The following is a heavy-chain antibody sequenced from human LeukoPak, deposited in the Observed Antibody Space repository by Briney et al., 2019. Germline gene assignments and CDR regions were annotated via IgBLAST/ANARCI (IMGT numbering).Heavy chain of an antibody. D-gene: IGHD6-13*01. Sequence: SETLSLTCTVSGGSISSYYWSWIRQPPGKGLEWIGYIYHSGSTNYNPSLKSRVTISVDTSKNQFSLKLSSVTAADTAVYYCARGGQQLVHRAFDIWGQGTMVTVSS. V-gene: IGHV4-59*01. CDR3: ARGGQQLVHRAFDI. CDR1: GGSISSYY. CDR2: IYHSGST. J-gene: IGHJ3*02.